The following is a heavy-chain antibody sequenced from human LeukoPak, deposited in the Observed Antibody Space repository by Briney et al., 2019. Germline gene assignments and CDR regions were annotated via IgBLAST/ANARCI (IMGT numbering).Heavy chain of an antibody. V-gene: IGHV1-46*01. D-gene: IGHD1-26*01. Sequence: ASVKVSCKASGYTFTSYGISWVRQAPGQGLEWMGIINPSGGSTSYAQKFQGRVTMTRDMSTSTVYMELSSLRSEDTAVYYCARERELRFDYWGQGTLVTVPS. J-gene: IGHJ4*02. CDR3: ARERELRFDY. CDR1: GYTFTSYG. CDR2: INPSGGST.